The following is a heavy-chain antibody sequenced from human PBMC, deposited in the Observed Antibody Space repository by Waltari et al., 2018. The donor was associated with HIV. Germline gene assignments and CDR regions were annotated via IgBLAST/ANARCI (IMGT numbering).Heavy chain of an antibody. CDR3: ASIAYCGGDCYPRGMDV. J-gene: IGHJ6*02. D-gene: IGHD2-21*02. CDR2: IYSGGSK. CDR1: GFTVSSNY. V-gene: IGHV3-66*01. Sequence: EVQLVESGGGLVQPGGSLRLSCAASGFTVSSNYMRWVRQAPGKGLEGVLVIYSGGSKYYADSVKGRVTISRDNSKNTLYLQMNSLRAEDTAVYYCASIAYCGGDCYPRGMDVWGQGTTVTVSS.